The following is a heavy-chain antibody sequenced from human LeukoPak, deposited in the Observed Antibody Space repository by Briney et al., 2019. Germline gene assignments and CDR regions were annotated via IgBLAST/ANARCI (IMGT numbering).Heavy chain of an antibody. CDR3: SKDLTSDFGGDLDP. D-gene: IGHD3-10*01. V-gene: IGHV3-30*02. J-gene: IGHJ5*02. CDR1: GFTFSSYG. Sequence: PGGSLRLSCAASGFTFSSYGMHWVRQAPGKGLEWVAFIRYDGSNKYYADSVKGRFTISRDNSKNTLYLQMNSLRVEDAAVYYCSKDLTSDFGGDLDPWGQGTLVTVSS. CDR2: IRYDGSNK.